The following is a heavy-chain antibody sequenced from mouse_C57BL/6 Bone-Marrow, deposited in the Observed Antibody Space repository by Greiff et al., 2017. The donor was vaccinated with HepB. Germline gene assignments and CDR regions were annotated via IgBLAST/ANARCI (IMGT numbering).Heavy chain of an antibody. D-gene: IGHD1-1*01. V-gene: IGHV1-5*01. Sequence: VQLQQSGTVLARPGASVKMSCKTSGYTFTSYWMHWVKQRPGQGLEWIGAIYPGNSDTSYNQKFKGKAKLTAVTSASTAYMELSSLTNEDSAVYYCTRLDTTVVAPYYFDYWGQGTTLTVSS. CDR1: GYTFTSYW. CDR3: TRLDTTVVAPYYFDY. J-gene: IGHJ2*01. CDR2: IYPGNSDT.